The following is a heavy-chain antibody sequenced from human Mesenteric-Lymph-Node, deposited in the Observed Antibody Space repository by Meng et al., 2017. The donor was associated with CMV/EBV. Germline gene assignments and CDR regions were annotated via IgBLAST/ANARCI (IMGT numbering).Heavy chain of an antibody. J-gene: IGHJ2*01. V-gene: IGHV3-21*01. CDR1: FSSYS. CDR2: ISASSSYI. CDR3: ARAGEYYDILTGYYHWYFDL. D-gene: IGHD3-9*01. Sequence: FSSYSRNWVRQAPGKGLEWVSSISASSSYIYYADSVRGRFSISRDTAKNSLYLQMNSLRAEDTAVYYCARAGEYYDILTGYYHWYFDLWGRGTLVTVSS.